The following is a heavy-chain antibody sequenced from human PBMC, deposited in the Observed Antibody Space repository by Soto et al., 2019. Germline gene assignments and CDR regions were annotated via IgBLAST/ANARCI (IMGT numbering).Heavy chain of an antibody. V-gene: IGHV3-23*01. D-gene: IGHD2-15*01. CDR2: VSIGGST. CDR1: LFNFSIYA. Sequence: LRLSCAASLFNFSIYAMVWVRQGPGKGLEWVAVVSIGGSTHYADSVRGRFTISRDNSKNTLSLQMNSLTAEDTAVYFCAKRRGAGGHFDYWGQGALVTVSS. CDR3: AKRRGAGGHFDY. J-gene: IGHJ4*02.